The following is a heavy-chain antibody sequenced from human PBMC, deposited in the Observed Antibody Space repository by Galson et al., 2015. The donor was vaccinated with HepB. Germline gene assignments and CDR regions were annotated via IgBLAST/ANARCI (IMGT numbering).Heavy chain of an antibody. Sequence: SVKVSCKASGFNFTSSAMQWVRQARGQRLEWIGWIVVGSGNTKDAQKFQERVTITRDMSTRTAYMELSSLRSEDTAVYYCAAGIVGTTTPDFDSWGQGTLVTFSS. V-gene: IGHV1-58*02. CDR3: AAGIVGTTTPDFDS. D-gene: IGHD1-26*01. CDR1: GFNFTSSA. J-gene: IGHJ4*02. CDR2: IVVGSGNT.